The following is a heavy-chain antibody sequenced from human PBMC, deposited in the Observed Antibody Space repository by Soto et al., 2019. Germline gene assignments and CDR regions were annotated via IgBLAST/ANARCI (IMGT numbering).Heavy chain of an antibody. CDR3: ARGVAGPLHWFDP. Sequence: ASVKVSCKASGGTFSSYTISWVRQAPGQGLEWMGRIIPILGIANYAQKFQGRVTITADKSTSTAYMELSSLRSEDTAVYYCARGVAGPLHWFDPWGQGTLVTVSS. V-gene: IGHV1-69*02. CDR2: IIPILGIA. J-gene: IGHJ5*02. CDR1: GGTFSSYT. D-gene: IGHD6-19*01.